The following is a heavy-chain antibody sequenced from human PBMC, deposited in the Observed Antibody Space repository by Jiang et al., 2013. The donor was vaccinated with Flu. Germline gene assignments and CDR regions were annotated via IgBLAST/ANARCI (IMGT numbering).Heavy chain of an antibody. J-gene: IGHJ6*02. CDR3: ARVSSGRNGMDV. D-gene: IGHD2-15*01. V-gene: IGHV4-31*03. Sequence: GSGLVKPSQTLSLTCTVSGGSISSGGYYWSWIRQHPGKGLEWIGYIYYSGSTYYNPSLKSRVTISVDTSKNQFSLKLSSVTAADTAVYYCARVSSGRNGMDVWGQGTTVTVSS. CDR1: GGSISSGGYY. CDR2: IYYSGST.